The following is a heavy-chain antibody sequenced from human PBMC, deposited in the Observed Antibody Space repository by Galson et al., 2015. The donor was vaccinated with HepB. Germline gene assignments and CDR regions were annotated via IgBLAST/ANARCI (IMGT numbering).Heavy chain of an antibody. Sequence: SLRLSCAASGFTFSSYSMNWVRQAPGKGLEWVSYISSSSSTIYYADSVKGRFTISRDNAKNSLYLQMNSLRAEDTAVYYCARDYRGYSGYDTFDYWGQGTLVTVSS. J-gene: IGHJ4*02. CDR3: ARDYRGYSGYDTFDY. CDR1: GFTFSSYS. CDR2: ISSSSSTI. D-gene: IGHD5-12*01. V-gene: IGHV3-48*01.